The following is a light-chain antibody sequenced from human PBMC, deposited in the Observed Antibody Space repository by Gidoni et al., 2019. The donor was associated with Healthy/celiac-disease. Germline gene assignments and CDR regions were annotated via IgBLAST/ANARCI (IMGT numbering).Light chain of an antibody. CDR3: QQYNNWPPGWT. CDR1: QSVSSN. Sequence: ELVMTQSPATLSVSPGERATLSCRASQSVSSNLAWYQQKPGQAPRLLIYGASTRATGIPARFSGSGSGTEFTLTISSLQSEDFVVYYCQQYNNWPPGWTFGQGTKVEIK. J-gene: IGKJ1*01. V-gene: IGKV3-15*01. CDR2: GAS.